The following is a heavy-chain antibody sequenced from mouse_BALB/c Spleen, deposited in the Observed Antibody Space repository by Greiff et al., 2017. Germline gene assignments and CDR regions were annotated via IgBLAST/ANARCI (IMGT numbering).Heavy chain of an antibody. D-gene: IGHD2-2*01. CDR3: ARDGYQAWFAY. Sequence: EVKLMESGGGLVQPGGSLKLSCAASGFTFSSYGMSWVRQTPDKRLELVATINSNGGSTYYPDSVKGRFTISRDNAKNTLYLQMSSLKSEDTAMYYCARDGYQAWFAYWGQGTLVTVSA. V-gene: IGHV5-6-3*01. J-gene: IGHJ3*01. CDR1: GFTFSSYG. CDR2: INSNGGST.